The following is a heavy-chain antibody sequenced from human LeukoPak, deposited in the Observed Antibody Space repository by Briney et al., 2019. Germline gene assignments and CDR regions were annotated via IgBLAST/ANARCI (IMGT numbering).Heavy chain of an antibody. CDR3: MKDRGNHVTDY. CDR2: ICSGGST. Sequence: NPSETLSLTCTVSGGSISSSPCYWGWIRQSPGKGLEWFGTICSGGSTYYNPSLKSRVTISVDTSKNQFSLKLSSLTAADTAVYYCMKDRGNHVTDYWGQGTLVTVSS. D-gene: IGHD1-14*01. V-gene: IGHV4-39*07. J-gene: IGHJ4*02. CDR1: GGSISSSPCY.